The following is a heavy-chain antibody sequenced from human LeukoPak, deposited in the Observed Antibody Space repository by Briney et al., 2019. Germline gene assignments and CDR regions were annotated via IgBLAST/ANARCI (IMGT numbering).Heavy chain of an antibody. CDR2: MFPSLGTP. V-gene: IGHV1-69*04. D-gene: IGHD6-13*01. CDR3: ARAGSSRFSVPYYFNY. Sequence: SVKVSCKASGDTFSNYAISWMRQAPGQGLEWVGRMFPSLGTPNYAQKFQGRVTITADRSTTTAYMELSSLRFEDAAVYYCARAGSSRFSVPYYFNYWGQGTPVTVSS. J-gene: IGHJ4*02. CDR1: GDTFSNYA.